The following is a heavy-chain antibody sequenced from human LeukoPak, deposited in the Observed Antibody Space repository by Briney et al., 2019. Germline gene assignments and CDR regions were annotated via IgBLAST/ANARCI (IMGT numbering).Heavy chain of an antibody. V-gene: IGHV1-18*01. J-gene: IGHJ4*02. CDR2: ISCYNGDT. D-gene: IGHD6-19*01. Sequence: EASVKVSCKASGYPFNKHGISWVRQAPGQGLEWMGWISCYNGDTHYAQKFQGRVTMTTDTSTTTAYMELRSLRSDDTALYYCARDPTNTSGRYAYFDSWGQGTLVTVSS. CDR3: ARDPTNTSGRYAYFDS. CDR1: GYPFNKHG.